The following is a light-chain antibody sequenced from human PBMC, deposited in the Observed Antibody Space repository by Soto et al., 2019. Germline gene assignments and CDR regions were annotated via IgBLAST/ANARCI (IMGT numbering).Light chain of an antibody. CDR2: DAS. Sequence: DIQMTQSPSTLSASVGDRVTITCRASQSSSRWLAWYQQKPGKAPKLLIYDASNLESGVPSRFSGSGSGTVFTLTISSLQPYDFANYYCQQYNSYPYTFGQGTKLEI. V-gene: IGKV1-5*01. CDR3: QQYNSYPYT. J-gene: IGKJ2*01. CDR1: QSSSRW.